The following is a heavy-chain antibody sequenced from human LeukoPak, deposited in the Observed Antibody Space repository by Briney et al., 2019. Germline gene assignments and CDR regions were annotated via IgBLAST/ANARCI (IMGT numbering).Heavy chain of an antibody. J-gene: IGHJ4*02. CDR2: IYPGDSDT. CDR1: GYXFTSYW. CDR3: ATSRIMATISPFDY. Sequence: GESLKISCNGSGYXFTSYWICWVRQMPGKGLEWMGIIYPGDSDTRYSPSFQGQVTFSADNSIGTAYLQWSSLKASDTAMYYCATSRIMATISPFDYWGQGTRVTVSS. D-gene: IGHD5-24*01. V-gene: IGHV5-51*01.